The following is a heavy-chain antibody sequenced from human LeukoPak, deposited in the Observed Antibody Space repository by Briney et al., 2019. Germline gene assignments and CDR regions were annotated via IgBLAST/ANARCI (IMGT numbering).Heavy chain of an antibody. CDR3: ARDLNYVTLGYDILADVGYYFDY. Sequence: GASVKVSCKASGYTFTMYGISWVRQAPGQGLQWLGWISPHNGNTKYAQDLRGRVSTTTDTSTSTAYLELRSLRSDDTAIYYCARDLNYVTLGYDILADVGYYFDYWGQGSLVTVSS. J-gene: IGHJ4*02. D-gene: IGHD3-9*01. CDR2: ISPHNGNT. V-gene: IGHV1-18*01. CDR1: GYTFTMYG.